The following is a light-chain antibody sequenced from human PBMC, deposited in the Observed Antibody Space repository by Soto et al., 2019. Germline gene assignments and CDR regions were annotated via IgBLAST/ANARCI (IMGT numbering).Light chain of an antibody. CDR3: QQFHDWRT. V-gene: IGKV3-15*01. CDR1: QSVSTN. CDR2: GAS. J-gene: IGKJ1*01. Sequence: EIVMTQSPATLSLSPGERATLSCRASQSVSTNIAWYQQKPGQAPRLLIYGASTRATSIPARFSGSGSGTEFTLTISSLQSEDFAVYYCQQFHDWRTFGQGTKVEIK.